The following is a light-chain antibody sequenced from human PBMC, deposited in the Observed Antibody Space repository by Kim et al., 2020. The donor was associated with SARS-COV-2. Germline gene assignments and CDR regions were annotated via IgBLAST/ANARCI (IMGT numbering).Light chain of an antibody. Sequence: EIVMTQSPATLSVSPGERATRSCRASQSTSTNLAWYQQKPGQAPRLLISDSSTRATGIPARFSGSGSGTEFTLTISSLQSEDFALYYWQQYNDLPWTFCPGTKVDIK. CDR3: QQYNDLPWT. V-gene: IGKV3-15*01. CDR1: QSTSTN. J-gene: IGKJ1*01. CDR2: DSS.